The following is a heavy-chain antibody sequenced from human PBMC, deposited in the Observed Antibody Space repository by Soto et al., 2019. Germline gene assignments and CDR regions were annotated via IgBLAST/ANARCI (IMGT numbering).Heavy chain of an antibody. CDR3: ARETKDDFWSGYSNWFDS. J-gene: IGHJ5*01. CDR2: IIPIFGTA. D-gene: IGHD3-3*01. CDR1: GGTFSSYA. V-gene: IGHV1-69*13. Sequence: SVKVSCKASGGTFSSYAISWVRQAPGQGLEWMGGIIPIFGTANYAQKFQGRVTITADESTSTAYMELSSLRSEDTAVYYCARETKDDFWSGYSNWFDSWGQGTLVTVSS.